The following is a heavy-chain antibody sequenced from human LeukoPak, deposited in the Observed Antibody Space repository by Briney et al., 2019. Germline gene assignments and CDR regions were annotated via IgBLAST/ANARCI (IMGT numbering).Heavy chain of an antibody. V-gene: IGHV4-61*02. CDR3: ARAPGYSLDL. CDR2: IHPSGDT. Sequence: PSETLSLTCAVSGGAITSGGYYWSWIRQSAEKGLEWIGRIHPSGDTDYNPTLKSRVTISVDTSMNQFSLKLNSLTAADTALYYCARAPGYSLDLWGQRTVVTVSS. J-gene: IGHJ5*02. D-gene: IGHD5-18*01. CDR1: GGAITSGGYY.